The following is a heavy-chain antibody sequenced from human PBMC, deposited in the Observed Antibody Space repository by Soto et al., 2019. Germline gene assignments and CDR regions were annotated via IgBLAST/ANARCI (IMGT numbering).Heavy chain of an antibody. Sequence: SETLSLTCAVYGGSFSGYYWSWIRQPPGKGLEWIGEINHSGSTNYNPSLKSRVTISVDTSKNQFSLKLSSVTAADTAVYYCAREPLSIAVAGSYFDYWGQGILVTVSS. V-gene: IGHV4-34*01. CDR3: AREPLSIAVAGSYFDY. CDR1: GGSFSGYY. CDR2: INHSGST. D-gene: IGHD6-19*01. J-gene: IGHJ4*02.